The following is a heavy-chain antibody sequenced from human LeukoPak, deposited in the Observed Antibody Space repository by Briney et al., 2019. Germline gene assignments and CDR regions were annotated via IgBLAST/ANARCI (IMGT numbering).Heavy chain of an antibody. CDR2: ISGSGGST. V-gene: IGHV3-23*01. CDR1: GFTFSSYA. D-gene: IGHD6-13*01. J-gene: IGHJ3*02. Sequence: GGSLRLSCAASGFTFSSYAMSWVRQAPGKGLEWVSAISGSGGSTYYADSVKGRFTISRDNSKNTLYLQMNSLRAVDTAVYYCAKDLYVSSSIAAAGDAFDIWGQGTMVTVSS. CDR3: AKDLYVSSSIAAAGDAFDI.